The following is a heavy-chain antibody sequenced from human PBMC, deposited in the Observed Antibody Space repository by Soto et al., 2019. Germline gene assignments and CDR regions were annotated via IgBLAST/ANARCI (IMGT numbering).Heavy chain of an antibody. CDR3: TSQLYLRSQVMDV. Sequence: QVQLVQSGAEVKKPGSSVKVSCKASGGTFCSYTISWVRQAPGQGLEWMGRIIPILGIANYAQKFQGRVTITADKSTSTAYMELSSLRSEDTAVYYCTSQLYLRSQVMDVWGQGTTVTVSS. V-gene: IGHV1-69*02. CDR1: GGTFCSYT. D-gene: IGHD1-1*01. CDR2: IIPILGIA. J-gene: IGHJ6*02.